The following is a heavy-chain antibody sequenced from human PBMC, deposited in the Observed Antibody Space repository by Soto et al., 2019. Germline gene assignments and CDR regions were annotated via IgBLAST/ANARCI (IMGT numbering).Heavy chain of an antibody. CDR3: ASESPWELERPDY. CDR2: ISSSSSYI. V-gene: IGHV3-21*01. Sequence: EVQLVESGGGLVKPGVSLRLSCAASGFTFSSYSMNWVRQAPGTGLEWVSSISSSSSYIYYADSVKGRFTISRDNAKNSLYLQMNSLRAEATAVYYCASESPWELERPDYWGQGTLVTVSS. CDR1: GFTFSSYS. D-gene: IGHD1-1*01. J-gene: IGHJ4*02.